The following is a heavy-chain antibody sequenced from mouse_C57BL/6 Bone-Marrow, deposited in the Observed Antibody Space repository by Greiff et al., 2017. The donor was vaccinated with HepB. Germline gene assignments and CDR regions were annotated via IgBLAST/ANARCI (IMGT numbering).Heavy chain of an antibody. Sequence: VQPQQSGAELVRPGTSVKVSCKASGYAFTNYLIEWVKQRPGQGLEWIGVINPGSGGTNYNEKFKGKATLTADKSSSTAYMQLSSLTSEDSAVYFCARWVYGSSYGFDYWGQGTTLTVSS. V-gene: IGHV1-54*01. CDR2: INPGSGGT. D-gene: IGHD1-1*01. CDR3: ARWVYGSSYGFDY. CDR1: GYAFTNYL. J-gene: IGHJ2*01.